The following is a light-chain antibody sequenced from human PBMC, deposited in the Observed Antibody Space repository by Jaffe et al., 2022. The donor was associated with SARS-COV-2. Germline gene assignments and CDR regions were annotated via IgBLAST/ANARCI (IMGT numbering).Light chain of an antibody. CDR2: WAS. CDR3: QQYYSSPPT. J-gene: IGKJ4*01. V-gene: IGKV4-1*01. CDR1: QSVSYSAKNKNY. Sequence: DIVMTQSPDSLAVSLGERATINCKSSQSVSYSAKNKNYLAWYQRRPGQPPKLLISWASIRESGVPDRFSGSGSGTDFTLTVSSLQAEDVAVYYCQQYYSSPPTFGGGTKVEIK.